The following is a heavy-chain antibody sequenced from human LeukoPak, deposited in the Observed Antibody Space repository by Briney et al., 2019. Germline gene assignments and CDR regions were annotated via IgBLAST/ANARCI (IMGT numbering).Heavy chain of an antibody. CDR3: ARVGTIFGVIIRY. D-gene: IGHD3-3*01. V-gene: IGHV3-7*01. Sequence: GVSLRLSCAASGFTFSSYWMSWVRQAPGKGLEWVANIKQDGSEKYYADSVKGRFTISRDNAKNSLYLQMNNLRVDDTAVYYCARVGTIFGVIIRYWGQGTLVTVSS. CDR1: GFTFSSYW. CDR2: IKQDGSEK. J-gene: IGHJ4*02.